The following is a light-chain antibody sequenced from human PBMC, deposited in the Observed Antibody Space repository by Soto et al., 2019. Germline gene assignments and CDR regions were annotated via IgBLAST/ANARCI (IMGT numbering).Light chain of an antibody. CDR2: GAS. V-gene: IGKV1-6*01. J-gene: IGKJ3*01. CDR1: QGIKND. CDR3: LQDYDSPFT. Sequence: AIQMTQSPSSLSASGGDRVTITCRASQGIKNDLAWYQQKPGKAPKLLIYGASTLHSGVPSRFSGSGSGTDFTFTISSLQPEDFATYYCLQDYDSPFTFGPGTKVEVK.